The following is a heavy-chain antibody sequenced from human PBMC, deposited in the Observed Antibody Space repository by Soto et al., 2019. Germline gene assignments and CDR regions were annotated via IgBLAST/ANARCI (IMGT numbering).Heavy chain of an antibody. CDR2: VSGSSRAI. CDR3: AGDHSNGNSDVSYWDF. V-gene: IGHV3-48*01. CDR1: GFTFSNFA. D-gene: IGHD5-12*01. J-gene: IGHJ4*02. Sequence: EVQLVASGGGLVQPGGSLRLSCAASGFTFSNFAMNWVRRAPGKGPEWVSYVSGSSRAINYADSVKGRFIVSRDNAKNSLFLQMNCLVGEDTAVYYCAGDHSNGNSDVSYWDFWGQGTLVTVSS.